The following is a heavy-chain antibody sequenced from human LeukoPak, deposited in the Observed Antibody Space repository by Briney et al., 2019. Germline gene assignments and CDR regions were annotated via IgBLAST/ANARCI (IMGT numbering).Heavy chain of an antibody. CDR3: AREVWSGYYVSYYFDY. Sequence: SETLSLTCTVPGGSISSYYWNWIRQPPGKGLEWIGYIYYSGSTNYNPSLKSRVTISVDTSKNQFSLKLSSVTAADTAVYYCAREVWSGYYVSYYFDYWGQGTLVTVSS. V-gene: IGHV4-59*01. D-gene: IGHD3-3*01. CDR2: IYYSGST. CDR1: GGSISSYY. J-gene: IGHJ4*02.